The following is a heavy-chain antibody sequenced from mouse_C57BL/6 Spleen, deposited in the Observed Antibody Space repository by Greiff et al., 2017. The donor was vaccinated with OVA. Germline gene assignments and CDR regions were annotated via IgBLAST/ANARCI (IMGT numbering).Heavy chain of an antibody. J-gene: IGHJ2*01. V-gene: IGHV5-12*01. D-gene: IGHD2-4*01. CDR2: ISNGGGST. CDR1: GFTFSDYY. Sequence: EVKLVESGGGLVQPGGSLKLSCAASGFTFSDYYMYWVRQTPEKRLEWVAYISNGGGSTYYPDTVKGRFTISRDNAKNTRYLQMSRLKSEDTAMYYCARRSYDYDGGGYFDYWGQGTTLTVSS. CDR3: ARRSYDYDGGGYFDY.